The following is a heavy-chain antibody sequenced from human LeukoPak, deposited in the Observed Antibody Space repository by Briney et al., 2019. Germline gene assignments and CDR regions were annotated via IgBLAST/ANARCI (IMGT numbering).Heavy chain of an antibody. CDR1: GYSFTNYW. Sequence: PGESLKISCKGSGYSFTNYWIGWVRQMPGKGLEWMGIISPDGSDTRYSPSFQGQVTISADKSITTAYLQWSSLKASGTAMYYCARLTSSWSFDYWGQGTLVTVSS. CDR2: ISPDGSDT. J-gene: IGHJ4*02. V-gene: IGHV5-51*01. CDR3: ARLTSSWSFDY. D-gene: IGHD6-13*01.